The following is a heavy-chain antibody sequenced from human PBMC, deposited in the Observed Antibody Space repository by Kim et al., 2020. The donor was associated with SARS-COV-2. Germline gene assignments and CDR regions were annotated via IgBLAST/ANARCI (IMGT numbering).Heavy chain of an antibody. D-gene: IGHD3-10*01. CDR1: GGSFSGYY. CDR3: ARASPVRVTMVRVVTWFDP. V-gene: IGHV4-34*01. CDR2: INHSGST. J-gene: IGHJ5*02. Sequence: SQTLSLTCAVYGGSFSGYYWSWIRQPPGKGLEWIGEINHSGSTNYNPSLKSRVTISVDTSKNQFSLKLSSVTAADTAVYYCARASPVRVTMVRVVTWFDPWGQGALVTVSS.